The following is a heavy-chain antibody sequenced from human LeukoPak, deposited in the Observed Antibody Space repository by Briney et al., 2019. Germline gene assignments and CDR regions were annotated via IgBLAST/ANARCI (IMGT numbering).Heavy chain of an antibody. J-gene: IGHJ4*02. D-gene: IGHD3-10*01. CDR1: GGSFSGYY. CDR3: ARGAYGSGSYYNGPVDY. Sequence: SETLSLTCAVYGGSFSGYYWSWIRQPPGKGLEWIGEINHSGSTNYNPSLKSRVTISVDTSKNQFSLKLSSVTAADTAVYYCARGAYGSGSYYNGPVDYWGQGTLVTVSS. CDR2: INHSGST. V-gene: IGHV4-34*01.